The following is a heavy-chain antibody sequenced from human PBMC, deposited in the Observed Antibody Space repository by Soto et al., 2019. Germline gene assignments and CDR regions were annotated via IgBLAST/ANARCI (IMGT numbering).Heavy chain of an antibody. D-gene: IGHD5-12*01. J-gene: IGHJ5*02. Sequence: XVSLRLSCAASGFTFSSYWMHWVRQAPGKGLVWVSRINSDGSSTSYADSVKGRFTISRDNAKNTLYLQMNSLRAEDTAVYYCAREVSQVAWFDPWGQGTLVTVSS. CDR1: GFTFSSYW. V-gene: IGHV3-74*01. CDR3: AREVSQVAWFDP. CDR2: INSDGSST.